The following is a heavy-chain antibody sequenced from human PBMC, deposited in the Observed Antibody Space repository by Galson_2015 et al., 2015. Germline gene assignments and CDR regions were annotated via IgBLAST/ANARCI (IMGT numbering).Heavy chain of an antibody. Sequence: SVKVSCKASGYTFTSYGISWVRQAPGQGLEWMGWISAYNGNTNYAQKLQGRVTMTTDTSTSTAYMELSSLRSDDTAVYYCARDRPPRDSGSYEGINWFDPWGQGTLVTVSS. J-gene: IGHJ5*02. CDR3: ARDRPPRDSGSYEGINWFDP. CDR2: ISAYNGNT. D-gene: IGHD1-26*01. CDR1: GYTFTSYG. V-gene: IGHV1-18*04.